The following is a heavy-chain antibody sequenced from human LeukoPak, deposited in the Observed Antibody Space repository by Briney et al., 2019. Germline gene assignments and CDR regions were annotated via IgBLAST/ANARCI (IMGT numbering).Heavy chain of an antibody. V-gene: IGHV3-7*03. CDR2: INHNGNVN. CDR1: GFTFSSYW. J-gene: IGHJ6*02. CDR3: ARGGGLDV. Sequence: SGGSLRLPCAASGFTFSSYWMNWARRAPGKGLEWVASINHNGNVNYYVDSVKGRFTISRDNAKNSLYLQMSNLRAEDTAVYFCARGGGLDVWGQGATVTVSS. D-gene: IGHD3-16*01.